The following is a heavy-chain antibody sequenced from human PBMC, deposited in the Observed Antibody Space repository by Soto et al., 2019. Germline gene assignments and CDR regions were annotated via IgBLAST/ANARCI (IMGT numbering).Heavy chain of an antibody. CDR2: INPNSGGT. CDR1: GYTFTGYY. CDR3: AGEGGYCSSTSCYDAFDI. D-gene: IGHD2-2*01. V-gene: IGHV1-2*02. Sequence: ASVKVSCKASGYTFTGYYMHWVRQAPGQGLEWMGWINPNSGGTNYAQKFQGRVTMTRDTSISTAYMELSRLRSDDTAVYYCAGEGGYCSSTSCYDAFDIWGQGTMVTVS. J-gene: IGHJ3*02.